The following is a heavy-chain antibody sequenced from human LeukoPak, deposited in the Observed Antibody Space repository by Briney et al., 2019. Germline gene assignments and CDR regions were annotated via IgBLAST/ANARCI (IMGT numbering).Heavy chain of an antibody. J-gene: IGHJ6*03. Sequence: GGSLRLSCAASGFTFSNYFMSWVRQAPGKGLEWVSVIYSGGSTYYADSVKGRFTISRDNSKNTLYLQMNSLRAEDTAVYYCARGEYSSSSGVYYYYMDVWGKGTTVTVSS. CDR2: IYSGGST. V-gene: IGHV3-53*01. CDR3: ARGEYSSSSGVYYYYMDV. D-gene: IGHD6-6*01. CDR1: GFTFSNYF.